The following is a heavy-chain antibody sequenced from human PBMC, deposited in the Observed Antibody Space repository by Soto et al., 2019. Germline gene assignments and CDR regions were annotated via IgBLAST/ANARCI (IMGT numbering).Heavy chain of an antibody. CDR3: AKGVPSPTQHAFAI. J-gene: IGHJ3*02. CDR2: ISYDGSDK. Sequence: QVHLVESGGGVVQPGRSLRLSCAASGFSFSSYDMHWVRQAPGKGLEWVAMISYDGSDKYFSDSVKGRLTISRDNSKNTVSLEMNSLRTKDTAAYYCAKGVPSPTQHAFAIWGQGTMVTVSS. CDR1: GFSFSSYD. V-gene: IGHV3-30*18.